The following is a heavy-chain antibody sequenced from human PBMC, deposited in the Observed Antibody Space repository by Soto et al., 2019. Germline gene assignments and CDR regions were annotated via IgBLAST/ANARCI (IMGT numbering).Heavy chain of an antibody. V-gene: IGHV4-31*03. D-gene: IGHD6-13*01. CDR2: IYYSGST. J-gene: IGHJ4*02. CDR1: GGSISSGGYY. CDR3: ASSFSVAAAGPFDY. Sequence: QVQLQESGPGLVKPSQTLSLTCTVSGGSISSGGYYWSWIRQHPGKGLEWIGYIYYSGSTYYNRSLNSRVTLSVDTANDMFSLELSSVTAADTAVYYCASSFSVAAAGPFDYWGQGTLVTVSS.